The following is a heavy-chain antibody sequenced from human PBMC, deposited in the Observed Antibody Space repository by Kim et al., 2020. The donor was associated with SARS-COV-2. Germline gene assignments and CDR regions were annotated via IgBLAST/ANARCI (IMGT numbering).Heavy chain of an antibody. CDR1: GFTFSDYY. CDR2: ISSSSSYT. CDR3: ARDKKVSVYNWNDVVYYYGMDV. J-gene: IGHJ6*02. Sequence: GGSLRLSCAASGFTFSDYYMSWIRQAPGKGLEWVSYISSSSSYTNYADSVKGRFTISRDNAKNSLYLQMNSLRAEDTAVYYCARDKKVSVYNWNDVVYYYGMDVWGQGTTVTVSS. V-gene: IGHV3-11*06. D-gene: IGHD1-1*01.